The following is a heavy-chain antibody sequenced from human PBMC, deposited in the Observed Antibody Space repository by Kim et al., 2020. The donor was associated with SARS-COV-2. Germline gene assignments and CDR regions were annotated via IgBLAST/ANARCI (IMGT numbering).Heavy chain of an antibody. Sequence: GGSLRLSCAASGFTFSSYAMHWVRQAPGKGLEYVSAISSNGGSTYYANSVKGRFTISRDNSKNTLYLQMGSLRAEDMAVYYCAREGVDTAMVRIGGGATAYYYFGMDVWGQGTTVTVSS. D-gene: IGHD5-18*01. V-gene: IGHV3-64*01. CDR3: AREGVDTAMVRIGGGATAYYYFGMDV. J-gene: IGHJ6*02. CDR1: GFTFSSYA. CDR2: ISSNGGST.